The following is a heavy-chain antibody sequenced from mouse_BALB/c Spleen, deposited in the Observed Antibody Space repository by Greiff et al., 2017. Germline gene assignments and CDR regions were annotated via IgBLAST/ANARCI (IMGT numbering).Heavy chain of an antibody. V-gene: IGHV2-9*02. D-gene: IGHD2-10*01. J-gene: IGHJ2*01. CDR3: ARVESFYGNYVGY. CDR2: IWAGGST. CDR1: GFSLTSYG. Sequence: QVQLKQSGPGLVAPSQSLSITCTVSGFSLTSYGVHWVRQPPGKGLEWLGVIWAGGSTNYNSALMSRLSISKDNSKSQVFLKMNSLQTDDTAMYYCARVESFYGNYVGYWGQGTTLTVSS.